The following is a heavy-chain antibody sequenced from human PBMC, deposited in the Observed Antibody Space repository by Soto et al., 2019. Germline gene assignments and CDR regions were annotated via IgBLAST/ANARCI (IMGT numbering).Heavy chain of an antibody. D-gene: IGHD3-9*01. CDR3: ATKRRRDYDILTGYYFDY. CDR1: GGSFSGYY. V-gene: IGHV4-34*01. Sequence: XGTLSLTCAVYGGSFSGYYWSWIRQPPGKGLEWIGEINHSGSTNYNPSLKSRVTISVDTSKNQFSLKLSSVTAADTAVYYCATKRRRDYDILTGYYFDYWGQGTLVTVSS. CDR2: INHSGST. J-gene: IGHJ4*02.